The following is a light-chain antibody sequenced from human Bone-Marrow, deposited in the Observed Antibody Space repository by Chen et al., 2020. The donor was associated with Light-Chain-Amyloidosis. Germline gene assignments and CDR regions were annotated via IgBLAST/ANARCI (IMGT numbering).Light chain of an antibody. J-gene: IGLJ1*01. CDR2: KDR. CDR3: QSLDSSGNFFV. Sequence: SELTQPPSVSVSPGQTARITCSGDTFPGKFAHWYQQKPGQAPVLVIFKDRERPSGIPERFSGSSSGAIVTLTISGAQAEDEAEYYCQSLDSSGNFFVFGGGTKVTVL. CDR1: TFPGKF. V-gene: IGLV3-25*03.